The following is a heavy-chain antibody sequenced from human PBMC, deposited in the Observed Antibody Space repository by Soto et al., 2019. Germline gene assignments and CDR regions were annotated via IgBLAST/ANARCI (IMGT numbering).Heavy chain of an antibody. Sequence: QVQLQESGPVLVKPSWTLSLTCAVSGGSISSSNWWSWVRQPPGKGLERIGEIYHSGSTDYNPSHNTRANIAVEKSENQSSLKRSFVTAADTAVYYCATVSGSYYYGMDVWGQGITVTVSS. CDR3: ATVSGSYYYGMDV. J-gene: IGHJ6*02. CDR2: IYHSGST. D-gene: IGHD1-26*01. V-gene: IGHV4-4*02. CDR1: GGSISSSNW.